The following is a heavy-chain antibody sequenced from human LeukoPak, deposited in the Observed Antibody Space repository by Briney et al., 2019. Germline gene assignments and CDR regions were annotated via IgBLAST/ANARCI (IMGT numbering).Heavy chain of an antibody. J-gene: IGHJ4*02. CDR2: IKQDGSEK. CDR3: ARDHPCYDILTGYYPDY. CDR1: GFTFSSYA. Sequence: GGSLRLSCVASGFTFSSYAMSWVRQAPGKGLEWVANIKQDGSEKYYVDSVKGRFTISRDNAKNSLYLQMNSLRAEDTAVYYCARDHPCYDILTGYYPDYWGQGTLVTVSS. V-gene: IGHV3-7*01. D-gene: IGHD3-9*01.